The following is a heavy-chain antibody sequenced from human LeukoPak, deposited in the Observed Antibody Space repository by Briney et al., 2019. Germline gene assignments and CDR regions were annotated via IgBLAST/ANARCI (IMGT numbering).Heavy chain of an antibody. Sequence: SETLSLTCVVSDYPICSGYHWGWIRQPPGKGLEWIGTIYHSGRSYYNPSLRSRVIISVDTSKNQFSLKVNSVTAADTAVYYCARTLVAGPYSGDPSFDFWGQGILVTVSS. J-gene: IGHJ4*02. D-gene: IGHD5-12*01. CDR1: DYPICSGYH. CDR2: IYHSGRS. V-gene: IGHV4-38-2*01. CDR3: ARTLVAGPYSGDPSFDF.